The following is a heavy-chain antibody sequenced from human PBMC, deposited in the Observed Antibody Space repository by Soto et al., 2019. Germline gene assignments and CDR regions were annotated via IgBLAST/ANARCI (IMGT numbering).Heavy chain of an antibody. V-gene: IGHV1-8*01. CDR1: GYTFTSYD. D-gene: IGHD3-10*01. CDR3: ALVTMVRGVIITRVWFAP. CDR2: MNPNSGNT. Sequence: ASVKVSCKASGYTFTSYDINWVRQATGQGLEWMGWMNPNSGNTGYAQKFQGRVTMTRNTSISTAYMELSSLRSEYTAVYYCALVTMVRGVIITRVWFAPWGQGTLVTVSS. J-gene: IGHJ5*02.